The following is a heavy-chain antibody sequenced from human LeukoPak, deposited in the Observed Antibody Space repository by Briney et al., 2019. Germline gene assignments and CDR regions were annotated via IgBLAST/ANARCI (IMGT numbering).Heavy chain of an antibody. CDR1: GYTFTGYY. Sequence: SVKVSCKASGYTFTGYYMHWVRQAPGQGLEWMGGIIPIFGTANYAQKFQGRVTITADKSTSTAYMELSSLRSEDTAVYYCASSGTRIAVAATEDYWGQGTLVTVSS. CDR2: IIPIFGTA. D-gene: IGHD6-19*01. J-gene: IGHJ4*02. V-gene: IGHV1-69*06. CDR3: ASSGTRIAVAATEDY.